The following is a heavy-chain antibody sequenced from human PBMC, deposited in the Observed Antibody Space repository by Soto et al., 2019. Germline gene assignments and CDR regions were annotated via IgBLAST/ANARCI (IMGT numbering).Heavy chain of an antibody. CDR1: GFTFSTYW. Sequence: ESGGGSVQPGGSLRLSCVASGFTFSTYWMDWVRQAPGKGLEWVANINQDGSEKHYVDSVKGRFTISRDNAKNSLYLQMRSLTAEDSALYYCSRSLDYWGQGALVTVSS. CDR3: SRSLDY. CDR2: INQDGSEK. J-gene: IGHJ4*02. V-gene: IGHV3-7*01.